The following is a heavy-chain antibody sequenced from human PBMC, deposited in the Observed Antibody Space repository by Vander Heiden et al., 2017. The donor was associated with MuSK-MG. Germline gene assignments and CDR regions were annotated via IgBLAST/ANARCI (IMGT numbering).Heavy chain of an antibody. V-gene: IGHV1-18*01. CDR1: GYSFVHHG. J-gene: IGHJ4*02. CDR2: ISGYDFKT. CDR3: ARVVSMIRGDKGDFDF. D-gene: IGHD3-10*01. Sequence: QVQLLQSEGEVWKPGAPMKLSCTASGYSFVHHGIRWVRQAPGQGLEWVGWISGYDFKTHYAQKFHDRVVMTIDTSSYIAYMELKSLKNDDTAFYYCARVVSMIRGDKGDFDFWGQGTLVTVS.